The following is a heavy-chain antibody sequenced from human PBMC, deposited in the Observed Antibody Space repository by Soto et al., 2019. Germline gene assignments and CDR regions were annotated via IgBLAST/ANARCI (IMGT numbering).Heavy chain of an antibody. CDR3: AIRGSGSSFDY. CDR2: SYNSGST. D-gene: IGHD3-10*01. CDR1: GDPLSSSAYY. Sequence: QLQLPESGPGLVKPSETLSLTCTVSGDPLSSSAYYWGWVRQTPGKGLEWIGNSYNSGSTFYNAYLKGRVTISVDTPKDPFSLRLTSVTAADTAVYYCAIRGSGSSFDYWGQGTLVTVSS. J-gene: IGHJ4*02. V-gene: IGHV4-39*01.